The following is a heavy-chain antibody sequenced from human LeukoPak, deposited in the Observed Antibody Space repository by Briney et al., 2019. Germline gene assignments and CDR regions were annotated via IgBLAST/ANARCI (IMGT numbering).Heavy chain of an antibody. V-gene: IGHV1-18*01. CDR1: GYAFTIYG. CDR3: AREDCSGGSCYCLSLTPVFHVFDI. Sequence: ASVTVSFMASGYAFTIYGISWVRQAPGQGREWMGWISAYNGNTNYPPKLQGRVTMTTDTSTSTAYMELRSLRSDDTAVYYCAREDCSGGSCYCLSLTPVFHVFDIWGQGTMVTVSS. J-gene: IGHJ3*02. CDR2: ISAYNGNT. D-gene: IGHD2-15*01.